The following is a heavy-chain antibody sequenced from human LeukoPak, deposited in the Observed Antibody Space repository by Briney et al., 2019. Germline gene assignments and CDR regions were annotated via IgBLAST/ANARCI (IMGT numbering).Heavy chain of an antibody. CDR2: ISGSGGST. Sequence: GGSLRLSCAASGFTFSSYAMSWVRQAPGKGLEWVSAISGSGGSTYYADSVKGRFTISRDNSKNTLYLQMNSLRAEDTAVYYCAKDHRRYNWNPYYFDYWGQGTLVTVSS. D-gene: IGHD1-20*01. V-gene: IGHV3-23*01. CDR3: AKDHRRYNWNPYYFDY. CDR1: GFTFSSYA. J-gene: IGHJ4*02.